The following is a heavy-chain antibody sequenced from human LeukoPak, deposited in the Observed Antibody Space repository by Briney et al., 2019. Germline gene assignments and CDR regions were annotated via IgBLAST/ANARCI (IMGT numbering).Heavy chain of an antibody. CDR1: GGSISSSSYY. CDR2: IYYSGST. Sequence: SETLSLTCTVSGGSISSSSYYWGWIRQPPGKGLEWIGSIYYSGSTYYNPSLKSRVTISVDTSKNQFSLKLSSVTAADTAVYYCAGHQKSRYDSSGYHYWGQGTLVTVSS. CDR3: AGHQKSRYDSSGYHY. V-gene: IGHV4-39*01. D-gene: IGHD3-22*01. J-gene: IGHJ4*02.